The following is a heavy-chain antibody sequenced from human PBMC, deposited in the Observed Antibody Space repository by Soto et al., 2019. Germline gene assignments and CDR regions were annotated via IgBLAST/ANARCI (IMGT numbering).Heavy chain of an antibody. D-gene: IGHD2-2*01. J-gene: IGHJ6*02. V-gene: IGHV3-7*03. CDR2: IKQDGSEK. Sequence: GGSLRLSCAASGFTFSSYWMSWVRQAPGKGLEWVANIKQDGSEKYYVDSVKGRFTISRDNAKNSLYLQMNSLRAEDTAVYYCAREIYCSSTSCYWPPAYYYYGMDVWRQGTTVTVSS. CDR3: AREIYCSSTSCYWPPAYYYYGMDV. CDR1: GFTFSSYW.